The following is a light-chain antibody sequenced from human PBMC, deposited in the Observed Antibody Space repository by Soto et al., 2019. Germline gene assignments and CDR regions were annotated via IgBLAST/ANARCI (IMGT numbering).Light chain of an antibody. J-gene: IGKJ1*01. V-gene: IGKV1-5*01. CDR2: DAS. CDR1: EFISDW. CDR3: QHYNSYSRA. Sequence: DVQITQSPTTLSSYLLDIVTMTCRASEFISDWLAWYQQKPGQAPKLLIYDASTLESGVPGRFSGSGVGTHFTLTISGLQPEDFATYHCQHYNSYSRAFGQGTKVDIK.